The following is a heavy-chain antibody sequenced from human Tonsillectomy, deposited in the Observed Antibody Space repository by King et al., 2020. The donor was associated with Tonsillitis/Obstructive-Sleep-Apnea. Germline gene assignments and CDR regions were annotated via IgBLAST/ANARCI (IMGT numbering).Heavy chain of an antibody. Sequence: VQLVESGGGLVKPGGSLRLSCAASGFTFNNYSLNWVRQAPGKGLEWVSFIDSSSSYIYSTDSLKGRFTISRDNTNNSLYLQMNSLRADDTAMYYCARDSLTYDAFDIWGQGTMVTVSS. CDR1: GFTFNNYS. V-gene: IGHV3-21*01. J-gene: IGHJ3*02. CDR3: ARDSLTYDAFDI. CDR2: IDSSSSYI.